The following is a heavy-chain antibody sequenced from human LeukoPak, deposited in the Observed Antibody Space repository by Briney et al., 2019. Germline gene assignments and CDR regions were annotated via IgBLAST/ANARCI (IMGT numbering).Heavy chain of an antibody. CDR2: ISPDGTYK. Sequence: GGSLRLSCAVSGFSISPTNMHWVRQAPGKGLEGVAVISPDGTYKDYVESVKGRFSISRDNSKNTVYVQMNSLRPEDTAVYYCTQFDYWGQGTLVIVPS. J-gene: IGHJ4*02. CDR3: TQFDY. CDR1: GFSISPTN. V-gene: IGHV3-30*18.